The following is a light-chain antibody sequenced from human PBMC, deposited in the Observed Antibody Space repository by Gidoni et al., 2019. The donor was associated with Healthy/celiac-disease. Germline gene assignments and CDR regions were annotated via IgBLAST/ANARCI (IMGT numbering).Light chain of an antibody. V-gene: IGKV1-33*01. Sequence: IQTTQSPSSLSASVGDRVTITWQASQVISNYLNWYQQKPGKAPKLLIYDASNLETGVPSRFSGSGSGTDFTFTISSLQPEDIATYYCQQYNSLPLTFGQGTRLEIK. CDR2: DAS. CDR1: QVISNY. J-gene: IGKJ5*01. CDR3: QQYNSLPLT.